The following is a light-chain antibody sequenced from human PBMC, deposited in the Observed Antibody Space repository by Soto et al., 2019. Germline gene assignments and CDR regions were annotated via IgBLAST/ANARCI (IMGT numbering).Light chain of an antibody. CDR3: LVYSGGAWV. Sequence: QAVVTQEPSLTVSPGGKATLTFASSPGAVTSGYYPNWFQQKPGQAPRILIYSTSDRHSWTPARFSGSLLGGKAALTLSGVQPEDEADYYCLVYSGGAWVFGGGTKLTVL. J-gene: IGLJ3*02. V-gene: IGLV7-43*01. CDR1: PGAVTSGYY. CDR2: STS.